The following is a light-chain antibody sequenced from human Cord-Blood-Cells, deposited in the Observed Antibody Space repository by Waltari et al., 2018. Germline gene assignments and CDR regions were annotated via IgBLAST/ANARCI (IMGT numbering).Light chain of an antibody. CDR1: QSISSY. CDR3: QQSYITPLT. J-gene: IGKJ4*01. CDR2: AAS. Sequence: DIQMTQSPSSLSASVGDRVTITCLASQSISSYLNWYQQKPGKAPKLLIYAASSLQSGVPSRFSGSGSGTDFTLTISSLQPEDFATYYCQQSYITPLTFGGGTKVEIK. V-gene: IGKV1-39*01.